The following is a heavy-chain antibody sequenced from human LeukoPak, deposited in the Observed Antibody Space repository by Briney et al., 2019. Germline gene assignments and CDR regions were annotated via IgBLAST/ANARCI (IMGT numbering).Heavy chain of an antibody. CDR1: GYTFTGYY. J-gene: IGHJ5*02. Sequence: ASVKVSCKASGYTFTGYYMHWVRQAPGQGLEWMGWIKSNSGGTNYAQKFQGRVTMTRDTSINTAYMDLSSLRSDDTAVYYCARTYSGYYYLFDPWGQGTLVTVSS. V-gene: IGHV1-2*02. CDR2: IKSNSGGT. CDR3: ARTYSGYYYLFDP. D-gene: IGHD5-12*01.